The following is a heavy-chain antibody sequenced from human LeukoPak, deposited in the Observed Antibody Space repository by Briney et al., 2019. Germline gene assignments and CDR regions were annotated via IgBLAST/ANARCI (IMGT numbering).Heavy chain of an antibody. CDR3: GTVFDH. Sequence: GGSLRLSCAASGFTFDDYAMHWVRQAPGKGLEWVSGISWNSGSIGYADSVKGRFTISRDNAKNSLYLQMNSLKAEDTAVYYCGTVFDHWGPGILVTVSS. V-gene: IGHV3-9*01. J-gene: IGHJ4*02. CDR1: GFTFDDYA. CDR2: ISWNSGSI.